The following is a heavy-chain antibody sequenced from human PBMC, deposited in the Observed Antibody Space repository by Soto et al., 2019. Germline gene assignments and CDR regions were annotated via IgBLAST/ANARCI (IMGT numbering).Heavy chain of an antibody. CDR3: AHRRGPLYCSGGSCYTFDAFDI. Sequence: QITLKESGPTLVKPTQPLTLTCTFSGFSLSTSGVGVGWIRQPPGKALNWLALIYGDDDKRYSPSLKSRLTLTKDTSKNQVVLTMTNMDPVDTATYYCAHRRGPLYCSGGSCYTFDAFDIWGQGTMVTVSS. CDR1: GFSLSTSGVG. CDR2: IYGDDDK. V-gene: IGHV2-5*02. D-gene: IGHD2-15*01. J-gene: IGHJ3*02.